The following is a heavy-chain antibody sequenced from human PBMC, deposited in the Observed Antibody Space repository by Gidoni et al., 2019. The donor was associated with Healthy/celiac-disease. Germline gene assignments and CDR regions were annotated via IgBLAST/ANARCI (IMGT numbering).Heavy chain of an antibody. CDR2: IYYSGST. D-gene: IGHD3-3*01. CDR3: ARAGIFGVVMPHPFDY. Sequence: QVQLQEWGPGLLKPSATLSLPCTASGDSITSYYWSWIRQPPGKGLEWIGYIYYSGSTNYNPSLKSRVTISVDTSKNQFSLKLSSVTAADTAVYYCARAGIFGVVMPHPFDYWGQGTLVTVSS. J-gene: IGHJ4*02. V-gene: IGHV4-59*01. CDR1: GDSITSYY.